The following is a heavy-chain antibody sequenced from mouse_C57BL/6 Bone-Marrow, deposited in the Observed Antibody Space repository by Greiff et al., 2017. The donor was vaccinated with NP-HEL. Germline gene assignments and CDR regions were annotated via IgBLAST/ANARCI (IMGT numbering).Heavy chain of an antibody. J-gene: IGHJ2*01. CDR3: ARRDYYGSPYFDD. CDR2: ISSGGSYT. Sequence: EVKLVESGGDLVKPGGSLKLSCAASGFTFSSYGMSWVRQTPDKRLEWVATISSGGSYTYYPDSVKGRFTISRDNAKNTLYLQMSSLKSEDTAMYYCARRDYYGSPYFDDWGQGTTLTVSS. CDR1: GFTFSSYG. D-gene: IGHD1-1*01. V-gene: IGHV5-6*02.